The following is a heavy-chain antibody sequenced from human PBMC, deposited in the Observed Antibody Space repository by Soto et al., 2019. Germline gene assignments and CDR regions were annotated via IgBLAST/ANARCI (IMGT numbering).Heavy chain of an antibody. V-gene: IGHV4-39*01. Sequence: PSETLSLTCTVSGGSISSSSYYWGWIRQPPGKGLEWIVSIYYSGSTYYNPSLKSRVTISVDTSKNQFSLKLSSVTAADTAVYYCARHGPTVTSVLFDPWGQGTLVTVSS. CDR2: IYYSGST. J-gene: IGHJ5*02. CDR1: GGSISSSSYY. D-gene: IGHD4-17*01. CDR3: ARHGPTVTSVLFDP.